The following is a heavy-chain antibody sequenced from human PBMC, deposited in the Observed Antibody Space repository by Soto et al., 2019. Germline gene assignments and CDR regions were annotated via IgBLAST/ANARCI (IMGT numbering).Heavy chain of an antibody. J-gene: IGHJ5*02. D-gene: IGHD3-10*01. Sequence: QVQLQESGPGLVKPSQTLSLTCTVSGGSISSGGYYWSWIRQHPGKGLEWIGYIYYSGRTYHNPSLKSRITISVDTCKNQFSLKLSSVIAADTAVYYCARSGAVNWFDPWGQGTLVTVSS. V-gene: IGHV4-31*03. CDR1: GGSISSGGYY. CDR2: IYYSGRT. CDR3: ARSGAVNWFDP.